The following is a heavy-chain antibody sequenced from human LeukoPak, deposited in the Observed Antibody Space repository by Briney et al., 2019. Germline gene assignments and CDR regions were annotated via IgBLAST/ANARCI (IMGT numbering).Heavy chain of an antibody. V-gene: IGHV1-18*01. CDR2: ISAYNGNT. CDR1: GYTFTSYG. D-gene: IGHD6-13*01. CDR3: ARDRGLGSSSWYIGYYYYMDV. J-gene: IGHJ6*03. Sequence: ASVKVSCKASGYTFTSYGISWVRQAPGQGLEWMGWISAYNGNTNYAQKLQGRVTMTTDTSTSTAYMELRSLRSDDTAVYYCARDRGLGSSSWYIGYYYYMDVWGKGTTVTVSS.